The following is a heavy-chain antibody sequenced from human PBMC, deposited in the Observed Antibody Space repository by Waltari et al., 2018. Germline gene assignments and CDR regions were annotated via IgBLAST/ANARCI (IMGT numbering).Heavy chain of an antibody. D-gene: IGHD6-25*01. CDR1: GGSIRSYY. Sequence: QMQLQESGPGLVKPSETLSLTCTVSGGSIRSYYGGWIRKPPGKGLQWIGYIYDPGGTNINPSRRSGVISSVDTSKNQVSLTLRSVSAADTGVYYCARGDGYIGGGQGMLVTVSS. J-gene: IGHJ4*02. CDR3: ARGDGYIG. CDR2: IYDPGGT. V-gene: IGHV4-59*01.